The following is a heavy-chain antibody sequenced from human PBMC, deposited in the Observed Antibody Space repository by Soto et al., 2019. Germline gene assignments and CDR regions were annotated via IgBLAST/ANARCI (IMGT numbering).Heavy chain of an antibody. V-gene: IGHV4-39*01. D-gene: IGHD2-2*01. CDR2: ICYSGTS. CDR3: PRLPCTSPGCAPLAP. CDR1: GGSISDDTYY. J-gene: IGHJ5*02. Sequence: QLQLQESGPGLVKPSETLSLTCTVSGGSISDDTYYWGWLRQPPGKGLEGIGSICYSGTSSYNPSLESRATMSVDPSTKQWPLGLRSVTATDTAVYYCPRLPCTSPGCAPLAPWGHGTLVTVSS.